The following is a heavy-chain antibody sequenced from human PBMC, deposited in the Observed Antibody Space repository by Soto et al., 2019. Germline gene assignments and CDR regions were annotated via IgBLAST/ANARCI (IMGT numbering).Heavy chain of an antibody. Sequence: QVQLVESGGGVVQPGRSLRLSCAASGFTFSSYGMHWVRQAPGKGLEWVAIVSYDGSIKYYADSVKGRFTISRDNSKNTLYLQMNSLRAEDTAVYYCAKSLCSGGNCSSAEYLQHWGQGTLVTVSS. CDR3: AKSLCSGGNCSSAEYLQH. D-gene: IGHD2-15*01. CDR1: GFTFSSYG. CDR2: VSYDGSIK. J-gene: IGHJ1*01. V-gene: IGHV3-30*18.